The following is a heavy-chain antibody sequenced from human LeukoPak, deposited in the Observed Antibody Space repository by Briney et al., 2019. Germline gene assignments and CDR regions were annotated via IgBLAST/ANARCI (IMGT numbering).Heavy chain of an antibody. CDR2: ISSSSIYI. CDR1: GFTFSSSI. V-gene: IGHV3-21*01. J-gene: IGHJ5*02. D-gene: IGHD6-13*01. CDR3: ATRSNWFAFS. Sequence: PGGSLRLSCAASGFTFSSSIMNWVRQAPGKGLGWVSSISSSSIYIYYADSMRGRFTISRDNAKNSLYLQMNSLRAEDTAVYYCATRSNWFAFSWGQGTLVTVSS.